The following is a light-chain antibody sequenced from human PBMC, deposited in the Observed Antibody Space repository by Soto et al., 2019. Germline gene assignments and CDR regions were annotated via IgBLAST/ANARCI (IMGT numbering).Light chain of an antibody. CDR3: QQYYSPPMT. J-gene: IGKJ5*01. CDR1: QSVLYSSNNKNY. Sequence: DIVMTQSPDSLAVSLGERTTINCKSSQSVLYSSNNKNYLAWYQQKPGQPPKLLIYWASTRESGVPDRFSGSGSGTHFTLTISSLQAEDVAVYYCQQYYSPPMTFGQETRLEIK. CDR2: WAS. V-gene: IGKV4-1*01.